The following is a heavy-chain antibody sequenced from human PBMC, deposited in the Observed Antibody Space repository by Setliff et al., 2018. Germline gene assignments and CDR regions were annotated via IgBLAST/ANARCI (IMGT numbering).Heavy chain of an antibody. CDR3: ARGCAAGACYSDYYYYMDV. D-gene: IGHD2-15*01. CDR2: IYHRGRK. V-gene: IGHV4-38-2*01. Sequence: SETLSLTCAVSGASINSGHYWGWIRQPPGKGLEWIATIYHRGRKYYNPSLQSRVSVSVDTSKNQFSLKLKSVTAADTAMYYCARGCAAGACYSDYYYYMDVWGKGTTVTVSS. CDR1: GASINSGHY. J-gene: IGHJ6*03.